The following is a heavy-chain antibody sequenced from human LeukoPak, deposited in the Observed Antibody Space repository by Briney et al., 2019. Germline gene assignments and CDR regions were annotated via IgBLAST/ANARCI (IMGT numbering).Heavy chain of an antibody. CDR1: GYTFTSYG. Sequence: ASVKVSCKASGYTFTSYGISWVRQAPGQGLEWTGWISAYNGNTNYAQKLQGRVTMTTDTSTSTAYMELRSLRSDNTAVYYCATGIAVAGTRDYWGQGTLVTVSS. CDR2: ISAYNGNT. CDR3: ATGIAVAGTRDY. J-gene: IGHJ4*02. V-gene: IGHV1-18*04. D-gene: IGHD6-19*01.